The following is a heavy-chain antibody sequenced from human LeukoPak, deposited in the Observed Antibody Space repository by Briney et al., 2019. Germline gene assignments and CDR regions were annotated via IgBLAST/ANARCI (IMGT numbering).Heavy chain of an antibody. CDR2: ISSSSTTI. Sequence: WSLRLSCAASGFTFSSYGMNWVRQAPGKGLECVSYISSSSTTIYYADSMKGRFTISRDNAKNSLYLQMNSLRDEDTAVYYCARGYTYGDYYFDYWGQGTLVTVSS. CDR1: GFTFSSYG. V-gene: IGHV3-48*02. J-gene: IGHJ4*02. CDR3: ARGYTYGDYYFDY. D-gene: IGHD4-17*01.